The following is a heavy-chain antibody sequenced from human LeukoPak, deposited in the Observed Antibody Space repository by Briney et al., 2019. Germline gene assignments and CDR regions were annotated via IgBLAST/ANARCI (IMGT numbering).Heavy chain of an antibody. V-gene: IGHV3-21*01. J-gene: IGHJ6*04. Sequence: GGSLRLSCAASGFTFSSYSMNWVRQAPGKGLEWVSPISSSSSYIYYADSVKGRFTISRDNAKNSLYLQMNSLRAEDTAVYYCARDRPHSSSWFPSVYYYGMDVWGKGTTVTVSS. CDR1: GFTFSSYS. CDR2: ISSSSSYI. D-gene: IGHD6-13*01. CDR3: ARDRPHSSSWFPSVYYYGMDV.